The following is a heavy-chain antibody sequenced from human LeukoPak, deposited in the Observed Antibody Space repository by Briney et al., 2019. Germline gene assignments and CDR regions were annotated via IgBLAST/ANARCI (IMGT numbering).Heavy chain of an antibody. J-gene: IGHJ4*02. CDR3: ATITMVRGVIISHFDY. CDR2: IKQYGNEK. Sequence: AGGSLRLSCAASGFGFSSYWMTWVRQAPGKGLEWVASIKQYGNEKYYVDSVKGRFTISRDNSKNTLYLQMNSLRAEDTAVYYCATITMVRGVIISHFDYWGQGILVTVSS. D-gene: IGHD3-10*01. CDR1: GFGFSSYW. V-gene: IGHV3-7*03.